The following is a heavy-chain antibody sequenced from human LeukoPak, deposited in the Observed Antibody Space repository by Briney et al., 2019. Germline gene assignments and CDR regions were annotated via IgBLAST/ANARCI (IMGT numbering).Heavy chain of an antibody. V-gene: IGHV1-18*01. CDR1: GYTFSSYC. CDR2: ISAYNGNT. CDR3: ARDRSHGDAFDI. Sequence: GASVKVSCKASGYTFSSYCISWVRQAPGQGLEWVGWISAYNGNTDYAQKFQGRVTMTTDRPTSTGYMELRTLSFEHSAVYYCARDRSHGDAFDIWGQGTMVIVSS. J-gene: IGHJ3*02.